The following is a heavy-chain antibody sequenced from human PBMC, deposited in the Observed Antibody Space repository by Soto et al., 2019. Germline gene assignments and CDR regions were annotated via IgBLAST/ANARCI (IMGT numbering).Heavy chain of an antibody. V-gene: IGHV3-9*01. J-gene: IGHJ1*01. D-gene: IGHD6-13*01. CDR1: GFTFDDYA. CDR2: INWNSGSI. Sequence: GGSLRLSCAACGFTFDDYAMHCDRQVPGKGLEWVSGINWNSGSIGYGDSVKGRFAISRDNAKNSLHLQMNSLSAEDTAFYYCVKDESINWYSGHFRHWGQGTLVTVSS. CDR3: VKDESINWYSGHFRH.